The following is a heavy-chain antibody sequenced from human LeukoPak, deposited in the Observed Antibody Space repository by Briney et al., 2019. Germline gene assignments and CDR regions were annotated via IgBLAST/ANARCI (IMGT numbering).Heavy chain of an antibody. CDR3: ARGPRKYCSGGSCYSVFRYYYGMDV. Sequence: PSETLSLTCTVSGGSISSGGYYWSWIRQHPGKGLEWIGYIYYSGSTYYNPSLKSRVTISVDTSKNQFSLKLSSVTAADTAVYYCARGPRKYCSGGSCYSVFRYYYGMDVWGQGTTVTVSS. D-gene: IGHD2-15*01. V-gene: IGHV4-31*03. CDR2: IYYSGST. J-gene: IGHJ6*02. CDR1: GGSISSGGYY.